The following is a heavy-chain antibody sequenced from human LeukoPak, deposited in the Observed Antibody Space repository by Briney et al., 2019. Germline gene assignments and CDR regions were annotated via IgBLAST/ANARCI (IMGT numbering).Heavy chain of an antibody. J-gene: IGHJ4*02. V-gene: IGHV4-59*01. Sequence: PSETLSLTCTVSGGSISSYYWSWIRQPPGKGLEWIGYIYYSGSTNYNPSLKSRVTISVDTSKNQFSLKLSSVTAADTAVYYCAREGNYYGLQYWGQGTLVTVSS. CDR1: GGSISSYY. CDR3: AREGNYYGLQY. D-gene: IGHD3-10*01. CDR2: IYYSGST.